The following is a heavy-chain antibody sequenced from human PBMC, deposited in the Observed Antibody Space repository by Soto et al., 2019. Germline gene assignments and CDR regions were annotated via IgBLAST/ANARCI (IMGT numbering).Heavy chain of an antibody. D-gene: IGHD6-19*01. J-gene: IGHJ4*02. Sequence: SGPTLVNPTQTLTLTCTFSGFSLSTSGMCVSWIRQPPGKALEWLALIDWDDDKYYSTSLKTRLTISKDTSKNQVVLTMTNMDPVDTATYYCARFTGCSSGWYYFDYWGQGTLVTVSS. CDR3: ARFTGCSSGWYYFDY. CDR1: GFSLSTSGMC. V-gene: IGHV2-70*01. CDR2: IDWDDDK.